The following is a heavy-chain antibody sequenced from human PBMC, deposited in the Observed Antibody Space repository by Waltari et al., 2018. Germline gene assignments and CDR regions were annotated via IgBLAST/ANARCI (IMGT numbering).Heavy chain of an antibody. CDR2: IYQAGRGAT. CDR3: YKDV. V-gene: IGHV4-39*07. CDR1: GGSISGNTYF. Sequence: LQLQSSGPGLVRPSETLSLTCSVSGGSISGNTYFWGWIRQSPGKGLEWIASIYQAGRGATYYNPSLKGRVSISVDTSKNQFSLTLHCCARDPNSGSPYYKDVWDKGTMVTIS. J-gene: IGHJ6*03. D-gene: IGHD1-26*01.